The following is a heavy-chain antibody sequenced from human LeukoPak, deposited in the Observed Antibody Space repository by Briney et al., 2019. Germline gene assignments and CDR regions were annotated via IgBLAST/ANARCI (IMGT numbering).Heavy chain of an antibody. D-gene: IGHD6-19*01. CDR2: IYHSGST. V-gene: IGHV4-38-2*01. Sequence: PSETLSLTCAASGYSISSGYYRGWIRQPPGKGLEWIGSIYHSGSTYYNPSLKSRVTISVDTSKNQFSLKLSSVTAADTAVYYCATSIAVAGTLDYWGQGTLVTVSS. CDR3: ATSIAVAGTLDY. CDR1: GYSISSGYY. J-gene: IGHJ4*02.